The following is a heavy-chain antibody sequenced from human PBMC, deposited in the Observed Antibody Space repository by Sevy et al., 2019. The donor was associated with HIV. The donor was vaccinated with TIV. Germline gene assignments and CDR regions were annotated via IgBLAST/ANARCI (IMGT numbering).Heavy chain of an antibody. CDR3: AKDQGSSWYFDY. CDR2: ISGSGGNT. Sequence: GGSLRLSCAASGFTFSSYAMSRVRQAPGKGLEWVSAISGSGGNTYYADSVKGRFTISRDNSKNTLYLQMNSLRAEDTAVYYCAKDQGSSWYFDYWGQGTLVTVSS. D-gene: IGHD6-13*01. J-gene: IGHJ4*02. V-gene: IGHV3-23*01. CDR1: GFTFSSYA.